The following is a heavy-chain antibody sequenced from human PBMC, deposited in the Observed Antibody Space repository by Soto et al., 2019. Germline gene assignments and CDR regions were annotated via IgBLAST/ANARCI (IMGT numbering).Heavy chain of an antibody. CDR3: ARKYCSTTRCYWFDP. J-gene: IGHJ5*02. V-gene: IGHV4-30-4*01. CDR1: GGSISSGDYY. CDR2: IYYSGST. Sequence: QVQLQESGPGLVKPSQTLSLTCTVSGGSISSGDYYWSWIRQPPGKGLEWIGYIYYSGSTYYNPSLTSRVTISVDTSKNQFSLNLSSVTAADTAVYYCARKYCSTTRCYWFDPWGQGTLVTVSS. D-gene: IGHD2-2*01.